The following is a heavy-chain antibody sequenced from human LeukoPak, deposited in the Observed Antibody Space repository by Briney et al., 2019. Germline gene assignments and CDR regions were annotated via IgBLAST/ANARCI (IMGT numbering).Heavy chain of an antibody. CDR3: ARDQYDSSGYYYLGHPYHYYYYGMDV. D-gene: IGHD3-22*01. Sequence: PGRSLRLSCAASGFTFSSHAMHWVRQAPGKGLEGVAVISYDGSNKYYADSVKGRFTISRDNSKNTLYLQMNSLRAEDTAVYYCARDQYDSSGYYYLGHPYHYYYYGMDVWGQGTTVTVSS. CDR1: GFTFSSHA. CDR2: ISYDGSNK. V-gene: IGHV3-30-3*01. J-gene: IGHJ6*02.